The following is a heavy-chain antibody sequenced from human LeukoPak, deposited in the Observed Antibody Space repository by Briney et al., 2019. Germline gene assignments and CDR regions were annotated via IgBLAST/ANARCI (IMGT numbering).Heavy chain of an antibody. CDR2: ISWNSGAI. CDR3: AKGLSKSSSASYYTD. CDR1: GFTFDDYA. D-gene: IGHD2-2*02. V-gene: IGHV3-9*01. Sequence: PGGSLRLSCAASGFTFDDYAMHWVRQAPGKGLEWVSGISWNSGAIGYADSVKGRFTISRDNAKNSLYPQMNSLRAEDTALYYCAKGLSKSSSASYYTDWGQGTLVTVSS. J-gene: IGHJ4*02.